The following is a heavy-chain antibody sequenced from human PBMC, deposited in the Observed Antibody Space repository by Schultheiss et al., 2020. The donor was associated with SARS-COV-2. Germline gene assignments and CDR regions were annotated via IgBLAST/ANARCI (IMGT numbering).Heavy chain of an antibody. V-gene: IGHV4-34*01. CDR2: INHSGST. D-gene: IGHD4-23*01. CDR1: GGSISSYY. J-gene: IGHJ4*02. CDR3: ARADLYGGNSD. Sequence: SETLSLTCTVSGGSISSYYWSWIRQPPGKGLEWIGEINHSGSTNYNPSLKSRVTISVDTSKNQFSLQLNSVTPEDTAVYYCARADLYGGNSDWGQGTLVTVSS.